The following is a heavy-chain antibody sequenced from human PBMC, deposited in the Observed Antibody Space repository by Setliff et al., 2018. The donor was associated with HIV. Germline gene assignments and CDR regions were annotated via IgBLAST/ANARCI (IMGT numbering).Heavy chain of an antibody. V-gene: IGHV3-48*03. J-gene: IGHJ4*02. CDR1: GFTFSSFE. D-gene: IGHD3-22*01. CDR3: ARPNYYDSSGSFDY. CDR2: ISSSGTTI. Sequence: GSLRLSCAASGFTFSSFEMNWVRQAPGKGLEWISYISSSGTTIYYEDSVKGRFTISRDNAKNSLYLQMNSLRAEDTAVYYCARPNYYDSSGSFDYWGQGTLVTVSS.